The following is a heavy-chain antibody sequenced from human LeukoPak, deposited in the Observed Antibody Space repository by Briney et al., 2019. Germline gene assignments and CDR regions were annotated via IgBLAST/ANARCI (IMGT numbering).Heavy chain of an antibody. CDR2: ISSSSIYI. D-gene: IGHD3-10*02. J-gene: IGHJ6*04. V-gene: IGHV3-21*01. CDR1: GFTFSSYT. Sequence: GGSLRLSCAASGFTFSSYTLNWVRQAPGKGLEWVSSISSSSIYIYYADSVKGRFTISRDNAKNSLYLQMNSLRAEDTAVYYCAELGITMIGGVWGKGTTVTISS. CDR3: AELGITMIGGV.